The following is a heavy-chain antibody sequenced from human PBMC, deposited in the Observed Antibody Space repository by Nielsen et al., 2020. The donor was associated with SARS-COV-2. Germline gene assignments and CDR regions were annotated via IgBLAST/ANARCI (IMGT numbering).Heavy chain of an antibody. V-gene: IGHV4-39*01. CDR3: ARHENNWNGWNWFDP. D-gene: IGHD1-20*01. CDR1: GGSISSSSYY. J-gene: IGHJ5*02. Sequence: SETLSLTCTVSGGSISSSSYYWGWIRQPPGKGLEWIGSIYYSGSTYYNPSLKSRVTISVDTSKNQFSLKLSSVTAADTAVYYCARHENNWNGWNWFDPWGQGTLVTVSS. CDR2: IYYSGST.